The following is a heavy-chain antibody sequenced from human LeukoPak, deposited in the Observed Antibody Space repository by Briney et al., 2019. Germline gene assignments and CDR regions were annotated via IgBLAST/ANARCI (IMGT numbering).Heavy chain of an antibody. CDR2: INHSGSP. V-gene: IGHV4-34*01. D-gene: IGHD3-10*01. J-gene: IGHJ5*02. Sequence: SETLSLTCAVYGGSFSGYYWSWLRQPPGKGLEWIGEINHSGSPNYNPSRKSRVTISVDTSKNQFSLKLSSVTAADTDVYYCARVLKSDWITMVRGVITRWFDPWGQGTLVTVSS. CDR3: ARVLKSDWITMVRGVITRWFDP. CDR1: GGSFSGYY.